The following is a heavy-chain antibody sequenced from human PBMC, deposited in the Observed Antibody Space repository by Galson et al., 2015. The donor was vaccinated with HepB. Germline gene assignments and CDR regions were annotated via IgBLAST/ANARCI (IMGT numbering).Heavy chain of an antibody. J-gene: IGHJ3*02. CDR3: ARNRATVTTGRAFDT. V-gene: IGHV1-18*01. CDR2: ISAYNGNT. CDR1: GYTFTSYG. D-gene: IGHD4-17*01. Sequence: SVKVSCKASGYTFTSYGISWVRQAPGQGLEWMGWISAYNGNTNYAQKLQGRVTMTTDTSTSTAYMELRSLRSDDTAVYYCARNRATVTTGRAFDTWGQGTMVTVSS.